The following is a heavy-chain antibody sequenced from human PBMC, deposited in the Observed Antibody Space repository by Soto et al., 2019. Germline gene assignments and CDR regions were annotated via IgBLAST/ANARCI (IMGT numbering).Heavy chain of an antibody. D-gene: IGHD2-8*01. CDR1: GFTFDDYT. J-gene: IGHJ6*02. Sequence: GGSLRLSCAASGFTFDDYTMHWVRQAPGKGLEWVSLISWDGGSTYYADSVKGRFTISRDNSKNSLYLQMNSLRTEDTALYYCAKDVGYCTNGVCYDRYYYGMDVWGQGTTVTVSS. V-gene: IGHV3-43*01. CDR3: AKDVGYCTNGVCYDRYYYGMDV. CDR2: ISWDGGST.